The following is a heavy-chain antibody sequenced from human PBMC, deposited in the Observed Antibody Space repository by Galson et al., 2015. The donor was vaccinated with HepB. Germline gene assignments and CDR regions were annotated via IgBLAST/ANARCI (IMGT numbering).Heavy chain of an antibody. J-gene: IGHJ4*02. CDR1: GFTFKSYS. CDR3: ARDQVYCSGITCLRYDY. V-gene: IGHV3-23*01. Sequence: SLRLSCAASGFTFKSYSMSWVRQAPGKGLEWVSAISENGGSTYYADSVKGRFTISRDNSKNTLYLQMNSVRAEDTAVYYCARDQVYCSGITCLRYDYWCQGSVDIIS. D-gene: IGHD2-2*01. CDR2: ISENGGST.